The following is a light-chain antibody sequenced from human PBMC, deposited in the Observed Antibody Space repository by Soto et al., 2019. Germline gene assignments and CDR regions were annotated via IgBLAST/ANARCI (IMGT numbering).Light chain of an antibody. CDR2: RNN. J-gene: IGLJ2*01. Sequence: QCVLTQPPSASGTPGQRVTISWSGSSSNIGSKYVYWYQQLPGTAPKLLMYRNNQRPSGVPDRFSGSKSGTSASLAISGLRSEDEADYYCAAWDAGVSGPAFGGGTKLTVL. V-gene: IGLV1-47*01. CDR3: AAWDAGVSGPA. CDR1: SSNIGSKY.